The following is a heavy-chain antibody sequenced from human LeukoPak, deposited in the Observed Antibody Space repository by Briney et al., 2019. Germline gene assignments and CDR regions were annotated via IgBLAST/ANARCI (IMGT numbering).Heavy chain of an antibody. Sequence: GASEKVSCKASGYTFTGYYMHWVRQAPGQGLEWMGWINPNSGGTNNAQKYQGRVTMTRDTSISTAYMELSRLTSDDTAAYYCARGWGERDYFDYWGQGTLVTVSS. CDR2: INPNSGGT. V-gene: IGHV1-2*02. J-gene: IGHJ4*02. D-gene: IGHD3-16*01. CDR3: ARGWGERDYFDY. CDR1: GYTFTGYY.